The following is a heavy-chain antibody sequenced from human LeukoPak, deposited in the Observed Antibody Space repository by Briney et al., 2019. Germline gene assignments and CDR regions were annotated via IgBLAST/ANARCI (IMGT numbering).Heavy chain of an antibody. V-gene: IGHV3-21*01. CDR1: GFTFSSYS. Sequence: KPGGSLRLSCAASGFTFSSYSMNWVRQAPGKGLEWVSSISSSSSYIYYADSVKGRFTISRDNAKNSLYLQMNSLRAEDTAVYYCARDLVGFLEWFFDYWGQGTLVTVSS. J-gene: IGHJ4*02. D-gene: IGHD3-3*01. CDR3: ARDLVGFLEWFFDY. CDR2: ISSSSSYI.